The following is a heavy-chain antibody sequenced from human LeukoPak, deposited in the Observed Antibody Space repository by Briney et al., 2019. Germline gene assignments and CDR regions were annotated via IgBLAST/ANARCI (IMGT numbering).Heavy chain of an antibody. CDR1: GFTFSSYE. CDR2: ISSSGSTI. V-gene: IGHV3-48*03. D-gene: IGHD4-17*01. CDR3: ARPDYGDYGGAFDI. Sequence: GSLRLSCAASGFTFSSYEMNWVSQAPGKGLEWVSYISSSGSTIYYADSVKGRFTISRDNAKNSLYLQMNSLRAEDTAVYYCARPDYGDYGGAFDIWGQGTMVTVSS. J-gene: IGHJ3*02.